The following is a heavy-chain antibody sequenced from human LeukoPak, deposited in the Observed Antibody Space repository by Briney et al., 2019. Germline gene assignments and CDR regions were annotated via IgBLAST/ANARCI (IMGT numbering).Heavy chain of an antibody. CDR3: IRDFRSADL. V-gene: IGHV3-7*01. CDR1: GLTFSSYS. J-gene: IGHJ5*02. CDR2: VNQDGTEK. Sequence: GGSLRLSCSASGLTFSSYSMNWVRQAPGKGLEWVGNVNQDGTEKYYMDSVKGRFTISRDNAKNTVYLEMNSLSVEDTATYYCIRDFRSADLWGQGTLVTVTS.